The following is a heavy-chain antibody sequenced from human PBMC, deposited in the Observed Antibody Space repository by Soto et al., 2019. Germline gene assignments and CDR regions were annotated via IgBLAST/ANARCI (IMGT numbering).Heavy chain of an antibody. V-gene: IGHV3-74*01. D-gene: IGHD3-22*01. CDR2: INSDGSST. CDR1: GFTFSSYW. J-gene: IGHJ3*02. Sequence: GGSLRLSCAASGFTFSSYWMHWVRQAPGKGLVWVSRINSDGSSTSYADSVKGRFTISRDNAKNTLYLQMNSLRAVDTAVYYCARDYYYDSRGYHPLGAFDIWGQGTMVTVSS. CDR3: ARDYYYDSRGYHPLGAFDI.